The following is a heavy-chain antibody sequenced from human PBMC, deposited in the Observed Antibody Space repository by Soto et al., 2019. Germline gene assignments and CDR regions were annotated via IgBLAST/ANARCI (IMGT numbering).Heavy chain of an antibody. Sequence: QVQLVQSGAEVKKPGSSVKVSCKASGGTFSSYAISWVRQAPGQGLEWMGGIIPIFGTANYAQKFQGRVTITADESTSTAYMELSSLRSEDTAVYYCARAYCGGDCYSGSYWYFDLWGRGTLVTVSS. CDR3: ARAYCGGDCYSGSYWYFDL. D-gene: IGHD2-21*02. V-gene: IGHV1-69*12. J-gene: IGHJ2*01. CDR1: GGTFSSYA. CDR2: IIPIFGTA.